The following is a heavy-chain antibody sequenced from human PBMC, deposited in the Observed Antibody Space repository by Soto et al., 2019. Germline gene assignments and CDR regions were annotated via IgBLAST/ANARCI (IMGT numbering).Heavy chain of an antibody. Sequence: ASVKVSCKASGYTFSTYYMHWVRQAPGQGLEWMGVLNPNGINRGYAQKFQARVTMTRNTSISTAYMELSSLRSEDTAVYYCARGRLSKYYDFWSGYYYYYGMDVWGQGTTVTVSS. CDR1: GYTFSTYY. D-gene: IGHD3-3*01. V-gene: IGHV1-46*01. J-gene: IGHJ6*02. CDR2: LNPNGINR. CDR3: ARGRLSKYYDFWSGYYYYYGMDV.